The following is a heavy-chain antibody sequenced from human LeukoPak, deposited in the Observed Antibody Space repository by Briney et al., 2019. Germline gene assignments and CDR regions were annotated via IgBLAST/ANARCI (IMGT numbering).Heavy chain of an antibody. CDR1: GGSISSYY. CDR3: ARDLGYSYGLSFDY. D-gene: IGHD5-18*01. Sequence: ASETLSLTCTVSGGSISSYYWSWIRQPPGKGLEWIGYIYYSGSTNYNPSLKSRVTISVDTSKNQFSLKLSSVTAADTAVYYCARDLGYSYGLSFDYWGQGTLVTVSS. CDR2: IYYSGST. V-gene: IGHV4-59*12. J-gene: IGHJ4*02.